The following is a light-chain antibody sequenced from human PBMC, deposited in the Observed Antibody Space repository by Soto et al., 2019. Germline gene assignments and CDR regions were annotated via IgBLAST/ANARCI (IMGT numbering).Light chain of an antibody. CDR3: CSYTSRSTPYV. J-gene: IGLJ1*01. CDR1: SSNIGNNY. CDR2: DVS. Sequence: QSLLPKPPSVSAAAGQEVTISCSGSSSNIGNNYVFWYQQHPGKAPKLIIYDVSDRPSGVSSRFSASKSGNTASLTISGLQAEDEADYYCCSYTSRSTPYVFGTGTKVTVL. V-gene: IGLV2-14*01.